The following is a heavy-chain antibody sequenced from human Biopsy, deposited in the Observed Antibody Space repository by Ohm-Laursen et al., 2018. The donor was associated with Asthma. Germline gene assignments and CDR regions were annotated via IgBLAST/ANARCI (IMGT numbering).Heavy chain of an antibody. Sequence: SSVKVSCKTSGYTFNSAGITWVRQAPGQGLEWMGWISVYNGNTKVAQRLQDRVTMITDTSTSTAYMELRSLRSDDTAVYLCARAVDYSHYYGIDVWGQGTTVTVS. J-gene: IGHJ6*02. D-gene: IGHD3-10*01. CDR2: ISVYNGNT. CDR1: GYTFNSAG. CDR3: ARAVDYSHYYGIDV. V-gene: IGHV1-18*01.